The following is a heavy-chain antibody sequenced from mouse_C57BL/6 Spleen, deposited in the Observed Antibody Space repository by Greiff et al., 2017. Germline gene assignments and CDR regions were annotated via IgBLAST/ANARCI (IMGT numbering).Heavy chain of an antibody. CDR2: IHPNSGST. CDR1: GYTFTSYW. J-gene: IGHJ2*01. D-gene: IGHD1-1*01. V-gene: IGHV1-64*01. Sequence: QVQLKQPGAELVKPGASVKLSCKASGYTFTSYWMHWVKQRPGQGLEWIGMIHPNSGSTNYNEKFKSKATLTVDKSSSTAYMQLSSLTSEDSAVYYCFVITTVVSFDYWGQGTTLTVSS. CDR3: FVITTVVSFDY.